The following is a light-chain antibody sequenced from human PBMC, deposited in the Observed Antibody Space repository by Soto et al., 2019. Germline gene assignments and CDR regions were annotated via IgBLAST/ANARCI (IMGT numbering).Light chain of an antibody. J-gene: IGKJ3*01. CDR2: GAS. V-gene: IGKV3D-15*01. Sequence: EILMTQSPATLSVSPGERATLSCRASQSLNRHLAWYQQKPGQAPRLIIYGASTRASGIPARFSGSGSGTEVTLAISSQQSEDFALYYCQHYSDLSPAFTFGPGNKVDL. CDR1: QSLNRH. CDR3: QHYSDLSPAFT.